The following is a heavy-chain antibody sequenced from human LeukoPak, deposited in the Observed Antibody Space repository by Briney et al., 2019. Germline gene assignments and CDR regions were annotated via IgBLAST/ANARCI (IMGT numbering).Heavy chain of an antibody. V-gene: IGHV4-39*01. CDR1: GDSIGSSHYY. CDR2: IYVDGRT. Sequence: SETLSLTCTISGDSIGSSHYYWVWIRQRPGKGLEWVGSIYVDGRTYYNEAFKSRVTIFSDTTKVQLYLRLSSVTTTDTAIYYCARRSHCTGGSCPSVWGQGTTVTVSS. CDR3: ARRSHCTGGSCPSV. D-gene: IGHD2-15*01. J-gene: IGHJ6*02.